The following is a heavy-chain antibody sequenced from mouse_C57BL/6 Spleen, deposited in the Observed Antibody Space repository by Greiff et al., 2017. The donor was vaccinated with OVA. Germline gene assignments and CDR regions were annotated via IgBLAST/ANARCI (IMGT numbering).Heavy chain of an antibody. CDR2: ISYDGSN. V-gene: IGHV3-6*01. CDR3: AREGAYYSNPYAMDY. Sequence: EVQLQESGPGLVKPSQSLSLTCSVTGYSITSGYYWNWIRQFPGNKLEWMGYISYDGSNNYNPSLKNRISITRDTSKNQFFLKLNSVTTEDTATYYCAREGAYYSNPYAMDYWGQGTSVTVSS. D-gene: IGHD2-5*01. J-gene: IGHJ4*01. CDR1: GYSITSGYY.